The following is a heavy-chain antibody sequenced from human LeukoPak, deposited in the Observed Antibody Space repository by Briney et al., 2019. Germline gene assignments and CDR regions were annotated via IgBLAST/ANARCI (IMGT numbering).Heavy chain of an antibody. CDR1: GYTFTSYG. D-gene: IGHD4-11*01. CDR2: ISGYNGNT. CDR3: ARGGSVTTRYYYMDV. J-gene: IGHJ6*03. V-gene: IGHV1-18*01. Sequence: ASVKVSCKASGYTFTSYGISWVRQAPGQGLEWMGWISGYNGNTNYAQKLQGRVTMTTDTSTSTAYMELRSLRSDDTAVYYCARGGSVTTRYYYMDVWGKGTTVTVSS.